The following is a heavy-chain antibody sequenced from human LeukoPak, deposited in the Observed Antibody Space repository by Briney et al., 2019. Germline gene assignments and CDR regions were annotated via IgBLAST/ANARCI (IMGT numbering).Heavy chain of an antibody. CDR2: IIPIFGTA. Sequence: SVKVSRKASGGTFSSYAISWVRQAPGQGLEWMGGIIPIFGTANYAQKFQGRVTITADESTSTAYMELSSLRSEDTAVYYCASGSDYYDSSGYLWGQGTMVTVSS. CDR1: GGTFSSYA. CDR3: ASGSDYYDSSGYL. V-gene: IGHV1-69*13. J-gene: IGHJ3*01. D-gene: IGHD3-22*01.